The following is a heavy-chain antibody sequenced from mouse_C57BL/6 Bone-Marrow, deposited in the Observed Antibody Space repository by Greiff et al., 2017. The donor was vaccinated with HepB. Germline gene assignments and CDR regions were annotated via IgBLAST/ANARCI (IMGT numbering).Heavy chain of an antibody. V-gene: IGHV1-82*01. CDR1: GYAFSSSW. D-gene: IGHD1-2*01. Sequence: QVQLQQSGPELVKPGASVKISCKASGYAFSSSWMNWVKQRPVKGLEWIGRIYPGDGDTNYNGKFKGKATLTADKSSSTAYMQLSSLTSEDSAVYFCANYGGGYFDVWGTGTTVTVSS. CDR2: IYPGDGDT. J-gene: IGHJ1*03. CDR3: ANYGGGYFDV.